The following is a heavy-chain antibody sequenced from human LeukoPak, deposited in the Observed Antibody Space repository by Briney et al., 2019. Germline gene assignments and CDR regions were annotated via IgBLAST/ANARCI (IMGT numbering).Heavy chain of an antibody. D-gene: IGHD3-22*01. CDR2: IYYSGST. CDR3: ARVGPATYYYDSSGYHRFDY. J-gene: IGHJ4*02. V-gene: IGHV4-39*07. CDR1: GGSISSRSYY. Sequence: SETLSLTCTVSGGSISSRSYYWGWIRQPPGKGLEWIGIIYYSGSTYSNPSLRSRVTISVDTSKNQFSLKLSSVTAADTAVYYCARVGPATYYYDSSGYHRFDYWSQGTLVTVSS.